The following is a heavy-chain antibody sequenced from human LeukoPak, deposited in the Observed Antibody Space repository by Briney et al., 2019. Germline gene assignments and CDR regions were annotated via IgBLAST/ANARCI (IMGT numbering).Heavy chain of an antibody. CDR1: GYTFTSYD. J-gene: IGHJ4*02. V-gene: IGHV1-8*01. D-gene: IGHD6-13*01. CDR3: AREAAAPGENYFDY. Sequence: ASVKVSCKASGYTFTSYDINWVRQATGQGLEWMGWMNPISGNTGHAQKFQGRVTMTRDTSISTAYVELSRLRSDDTAVYYCAREAAAPGENYFDYWGQGTLVTVSS. CDR2: MNPISGNT.